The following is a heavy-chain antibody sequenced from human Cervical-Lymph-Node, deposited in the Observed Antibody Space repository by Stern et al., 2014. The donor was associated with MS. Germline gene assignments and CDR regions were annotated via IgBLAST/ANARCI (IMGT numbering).Heavy chain of an antibody. J-gene: IGHJ4*02. D-gene: IGHD3-10*01. V-gene: IGHV1-24*01. CDR2: FDPEDGET. CDR3: ATDYNY. Sequence: VHLVESGAEVKKPGASVKVSCKVSGSTLIDFFMHWVRQPPGKGLEWMGGFDPEDGETIYAQNFQGRVTMTEDTSTDTAYMELSSLRSDDTAVYYCATDYNYWGQGTLVTVSS. CDR1: GSTLIDFF.